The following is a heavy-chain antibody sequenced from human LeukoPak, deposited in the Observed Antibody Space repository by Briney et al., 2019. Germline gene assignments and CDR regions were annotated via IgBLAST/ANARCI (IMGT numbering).Heavy chain of an antibody. J-gene: IGHJ3*02. D-gene: IGHD2-15*01. V-gene: IGHV1-2*02. CDR1: GYTFTGYY. Sequence: ASVKVSCKASGYTFTGYYMHWVRQAPGQGLEWMGGINPNSGGTNYAQKFQGRVTMTRDTSISTAYMELSRLRSDDTAVYYCASELGYCSGGSCYSDDAFDIWGQGTMVTVSS. CDR2: INPNSGGT. CDR3: ASELGYCSGGSCYSDDAFDI.